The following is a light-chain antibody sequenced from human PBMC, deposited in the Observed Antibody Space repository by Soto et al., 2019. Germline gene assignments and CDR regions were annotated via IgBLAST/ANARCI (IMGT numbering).Light chain of an antibody. CDR1: QSVSSSY. CDR2: GAS. V-gene: IGKV3-20*01. Sequence: EIVLTQSPGTLSLSPGERATLSCRASQSVSSSYLAWYQQKPGQAPRLLIDGASSRATGIPDRFSGSGSGTDFTLTISRLEPEDFAVYFCQQFDGSPRTFGQGTKVEMK. CDR3: QQFDGSPRT. J-gene: IGKJ1*01.